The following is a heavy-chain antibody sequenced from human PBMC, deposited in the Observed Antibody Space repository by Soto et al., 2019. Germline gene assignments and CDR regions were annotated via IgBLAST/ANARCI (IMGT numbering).Heavy chain of an antibody. CDR3: AKDMGVGVAGSAGFDS. Sequence: QVQLVESGGGVVQPGRSLRLSCVASGFTFSNYGMHWVRQAPGKGLEWVAVASYDGRNKYSADSVRGRFTISRDNSKNTVYLQLDRLKTEDTAVFYCAKDMGVGVAGSAGFDSWGQGTLVTVSS. D-gene: IGHD6-19*01. J-gene: IGHJ4*02. CDR1: GFTFSNYG. CDR2: ASYDGRNK. V-gene: IGHV3-30*18.